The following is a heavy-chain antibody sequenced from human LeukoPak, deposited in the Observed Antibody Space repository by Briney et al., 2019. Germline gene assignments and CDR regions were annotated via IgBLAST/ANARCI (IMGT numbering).Heavy chain of an antibody. V-gene: IGHV3-33*08. CDR1: GFTFSTYG. CDR3: ARKSSDWSYFDY. D-gene: IGHD6-19*01. CDR2: IWYDGTNK. J-gene: IGHJ4*02. Sequence: GGSLRLSCAASGFTFSTYGMHWVRQAPGKGLEWVAVIWYDGTNKYYADSVKGRFTISRDNSKNTLYLQMNSLRAEDTAVYYCARKSSDWSYFDYWGQGTLVTVSS.